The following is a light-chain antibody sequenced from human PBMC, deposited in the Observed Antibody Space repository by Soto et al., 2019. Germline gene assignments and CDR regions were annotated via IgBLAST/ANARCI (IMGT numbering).Light chain of an antibody. V-gene: IGLV2-14*03. Sequence: QSVLTQPASVSGSPGQSISISCTGTRSDVGGYKHVSWYQQHPGKVPRLIIFDVSSRPSGVSHRFSGSKSGDTASLTISGLQAEDEADYYCSSYTSVNLYVFGTETKVTVL. CDR1: RSDVGGYKH. J-gene: IGLJ1*01. CDR3: SSYTSVNLYV. CDR2: DVS.